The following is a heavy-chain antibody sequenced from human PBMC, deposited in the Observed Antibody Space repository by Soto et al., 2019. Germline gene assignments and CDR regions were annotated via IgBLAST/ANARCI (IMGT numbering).Heavy chain of an antibody. CDR2: IYPGDSDT. V-gene: IGHV5-51*01. J-gene: IGHJ6*03. D-gene: IGHD3-10*01. CDR3: ARGSQGGYGSGPYYYYYYYMDV. CDR1: GYSFTGYW. Sequence: PGESMRISCKGSGYSFTGYWIGWVRQMPGKGLEWMGIIYPGDSDTRYSPSFQGQVTISADKSISTAYMELSSLRSEDTAVYYCARGSQGGYGSGPYYYYYYYMDVWGKGTTVTVS.